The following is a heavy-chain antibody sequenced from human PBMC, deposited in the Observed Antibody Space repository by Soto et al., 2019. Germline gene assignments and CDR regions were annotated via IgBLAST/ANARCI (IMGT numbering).Heavy chain of an antibody. Sequence: LRLSCAASGFTFGSYAMNWVRQAPGKGLEWVSAISGSGGSTYYAHSVKGRFTISRDNSKNTLYLQMNSLRAEDTAVYYCAKDRTYGLSDYWGQGTLVTVSS. V-gene: IGHV3-23*01. CDR1: GFTFGSYA. D-gene: IGHD3-16*01. CDR3: AKDRTYGLSDY. J-gene: IGHJ4*02. CDR2: ISGSGGST.